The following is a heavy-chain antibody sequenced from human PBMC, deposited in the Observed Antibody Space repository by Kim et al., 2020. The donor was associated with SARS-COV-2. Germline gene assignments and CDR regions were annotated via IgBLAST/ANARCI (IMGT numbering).Heavy chain of an antibody. CDR3: AREGYYGSGSYGPMNAFDI. V-gene: IGHV1-69*01. Sequence: GRVTITADESTSTAYMELSSLRSEDTAVYYCAREGYYGSGSYGPMNAFDIWGQGTMVTVSS. J-gene: IGHJ3*02. D-gene: IGHD3-10*01.